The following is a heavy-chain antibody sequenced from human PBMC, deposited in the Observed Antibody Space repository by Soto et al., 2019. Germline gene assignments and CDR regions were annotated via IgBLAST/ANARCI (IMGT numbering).Heavy chain of an antibody. CDR1: GGSVRSESYC. CDR2: ICGSGSN. Sequence: QVQLQESGPGLVKPSETLSLKCSVSGGSVRSESYCWSWIRQSPGKRLERLGYICGSGSNRNNPSLESRLTISSDTSQNQFSLHLTSVTAEDTVVYYCARDRSSLLDVCGQGTAVTVSS. V-gene: IGHV4-61*01. D-gene: IGHD3-10*01. J-gene: IGHJ6*02. CDR3: ARDRSSLLDV.